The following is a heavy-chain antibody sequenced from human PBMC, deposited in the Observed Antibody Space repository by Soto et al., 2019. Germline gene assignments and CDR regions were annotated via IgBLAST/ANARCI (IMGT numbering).Heavy chain of an antibody. CDR3: ARGRIYYYYGMDV. Sequence: QVQLQQWGAGLLKPSETLSLTCAVYGGSFSGYYWSWIRQPPGKGLEWIGEINHSGSTNYNPSLKRRVTISVDTSKNKFSLNLSSVTAADAAVYYCARGRIYYYYGMDVWGQGTTVTVSS. CDR1: GGSFSGYY. CDR2: INHSGST. J-gene: IGHJ6*02. V-gene: IGHV4-34*01.